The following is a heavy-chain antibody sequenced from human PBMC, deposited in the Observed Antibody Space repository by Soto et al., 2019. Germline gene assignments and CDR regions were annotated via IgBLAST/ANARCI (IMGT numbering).Heavy chain of an antibody. CDR3: AHPSLASDGQNY. J-gene: IGHJ4*02. V-gene: IGHV3-7*01. CDR2: IKEDGSEK. Sequence: EVQLVESGGGLVQPGGSLRLSCAASGFTFSTYWMSWVRQAPGKGLEWVANIKEDGSEKYHVDSVKGRFTISRDNAKNSLYLQMNSLRVEATALYYCAHPSLASDGQNYWGQGTLVIVSS. D-gene: IGHD6-13*01. CDR1: GFTFSTYW.